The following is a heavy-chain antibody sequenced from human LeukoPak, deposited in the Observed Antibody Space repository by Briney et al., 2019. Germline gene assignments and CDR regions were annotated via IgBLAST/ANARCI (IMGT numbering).Heavy chain of an antibody. CDR2: VNESGGT. J-gene: IGHJ4*02. Sequence: SETLSLTCAVYIDSFSNYHWNWLRQTPAKGMEWIGEVNESGGTYYNPSLKSRVTISIDTSKKHFSLKLTSVTAADTAVYYCARDRTTWGRMGYWGQGTLVTVSS. D-gene: IGHD1-14*01. CDR1: IDSFSNYH. CDR3: ARDRTTWGRMGY. V-gene: IGHV4-34*01.